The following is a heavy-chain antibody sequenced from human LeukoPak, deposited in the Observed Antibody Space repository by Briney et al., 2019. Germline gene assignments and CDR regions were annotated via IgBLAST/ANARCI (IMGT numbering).Heavy chain of an antibody. CDR3: ARDVPAYGGNPDAFDI. CDR2: IKQDGSEK. D-gene: IGHD4-23*01. Sequence: PGGSLRLSCAASGFTFDDYGMSWVRQAPGKGLEWVANIKQDGSEKYYVDSVKGRFTISRDNAKNSLYLQMNSLRAEDTAVYYCARDVPAYGGNPDAFDIWGQGTMVTVSS. CDR1: GFTFDDYG. V-gene: IGHV3-7*01. J-gene: IGHJ3*02.